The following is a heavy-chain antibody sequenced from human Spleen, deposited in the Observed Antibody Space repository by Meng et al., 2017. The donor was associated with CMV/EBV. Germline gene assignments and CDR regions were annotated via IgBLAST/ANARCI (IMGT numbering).Heavy chain of an antibody. V-gene: IGHV3-74*01. J-gene: IGHJ5*02. Sequence: GGSLRLSCAVSGFSLSGYWMHWVRQAPGKGLVWVSRINSDGSSTSYADSVKGRFTISRDNAKNTLYLQMNSLRAEDTAVYYCAPLTYYYDSSGYFPWGQGTLVTVSS. CDR1: GFSLSGYW. CDR3: APLTYYYDSSGYFP. D-gene: IGHD3-22*01. CDR2: INSDGSST.